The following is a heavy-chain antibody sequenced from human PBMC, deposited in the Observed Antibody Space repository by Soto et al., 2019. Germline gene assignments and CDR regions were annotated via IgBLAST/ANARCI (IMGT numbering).Heavy chain of an antibody. Sequence: QVQLQESGPGLVKPSQTLSLTCTVSGGSISSGGYYWSWIRQQPGKGLEWIGYIYYSGSTYYNPSLKSRVTISVDTSKNQFSLKLSSVTAADTAVYYCAREASLYYYYYMDVWGKGTTVTVSS. CDR2: IYYSGST. D-gene: IGHD6-6*01. CDR3: AREASLYYYYYMDV. CDR1: GGSISSGGYY. J-gene: IGHJ6*03. V-gene: IGHV4-31*03.